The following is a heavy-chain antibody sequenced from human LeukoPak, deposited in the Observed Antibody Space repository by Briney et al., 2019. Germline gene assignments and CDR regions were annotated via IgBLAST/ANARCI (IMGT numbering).Heavy chain of an antibody. V-gene: IGHV4-59*01. D-gene: IGHD1-26*01. CDR2: IHYTGST. J-gene: IGHJ6*02. CDR1: GGSTSGSY. Sequence: SETLSLTCSVSGGSTSGSYWSWIRQPPGKGLQWIGYIHYTGSTNYNPSLKSRVTISIDTPKNQVSLRVTSVTAADTAVYYCARTGYGRDYYGMDVWGQGTTVTVSS. CDR3: ARTGYGRDYYGMDV.